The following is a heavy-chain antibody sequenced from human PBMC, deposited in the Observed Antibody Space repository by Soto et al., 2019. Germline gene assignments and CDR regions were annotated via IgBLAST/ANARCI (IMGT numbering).Heavy chain of an antibody. J-gene: IGHJ6*02. D-gene: IGHD5-12*01. V-gene: IGHV1-69*13. CDR2: IIPIFGTA. CDR3: ARDVGMATKDYYYYYGMDV. CDR1: GGTFSSYA. Sequence: GASVKVSCKASGGTFSSYAISWVRQAPGQGLEWMGGIIPIFGTANYAQKFQGRVTITADESTSTAYMELSSLRSEDTAVYYCARDVGMATKDYYYYYGMDVWGQGTTVTVSS.